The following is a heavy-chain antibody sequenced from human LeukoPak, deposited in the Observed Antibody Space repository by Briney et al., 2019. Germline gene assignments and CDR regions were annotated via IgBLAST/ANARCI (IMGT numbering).Heavy chain of an antibody. D-gene: IGHD6-19*01. Sequence: ETLSLTCTVSGGSLSNYYWSWIRQPPGKGLEWIGHIYTRGSTNYTPSLKSRVTISVDTSENQYSLTLSSVTAADTVVYYCARDRSGWYGKYCDLGGRGTLDRVL. J-gene: IGHJ4*02. V-gene: IGHV4-4*07. CDR3: ARDRSGWYGKYCDL. CDR1: GGSLSNYY. CDR2: IYTRGST.